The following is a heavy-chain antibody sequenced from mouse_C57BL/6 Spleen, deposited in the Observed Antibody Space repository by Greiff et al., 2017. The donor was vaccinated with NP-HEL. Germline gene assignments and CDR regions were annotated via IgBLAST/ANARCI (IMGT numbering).Heavy chain of an antibody. Sequence: VQLQQSGAELVRPGASVTLSCKASGYTFTDYEMHWVKQTPVHGLEWIGAIDPETGGTAYNQKFKGKAILTADKSSSTAYMELRSLTSEDSAVYYCTGWLLPYYAMDYWGQGTSVTVSS. CDR1: GYTFTDYE. V-gene: IGHV1-15*01. D-gene: IGHD2-3*01. J-gene: IGHJ4*01. CDR3: TGWLLPYYAMDY. CDR2: IDPETGGT.